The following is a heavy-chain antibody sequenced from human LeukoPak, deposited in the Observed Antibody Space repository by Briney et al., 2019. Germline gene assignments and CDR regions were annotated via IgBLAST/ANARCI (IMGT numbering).Heavy chain of an antibody. V-gene: IGHV5-51*01. J-gene: IGHJ4*02. D-gene: IGHD3-10*01. CDR1: GYIFTNYW. CDR3: ARQSRDGSKTRGYYFDH. Sequence: PGESLKISCQVSGYIFTNYWIGWVRQMPGKGLESMGLISPADSDTTYSPSFQGQVTISVDKSTSTVSLQWSSLRASDTAMYYCARQSRDGSKTRGYYFDHWGQGALVTVSS. CDR2: ISPADSDT.